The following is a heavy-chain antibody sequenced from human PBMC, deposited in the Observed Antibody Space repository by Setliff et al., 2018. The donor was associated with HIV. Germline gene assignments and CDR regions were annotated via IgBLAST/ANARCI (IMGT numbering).Heavy chain of an antibody. CDR2: IYYSGST. CDR1: GDSVSSRSYY. Sequence: KPSETLSLTCTVSGDSVSSRSYYWSWIRQPPGKGLEWIGYIYYSGSTNYNPSLKSRVTISVDTSKNHFSLKLRSVIAADTAVYYCAQLGMVDDFDYWGQGALVTVSS. D-gene: IGHD1-1*01. J-gene: IGHJ4*02. V-gene: IGHV4-61*03. CDR3: AQLGMVDDFDY.